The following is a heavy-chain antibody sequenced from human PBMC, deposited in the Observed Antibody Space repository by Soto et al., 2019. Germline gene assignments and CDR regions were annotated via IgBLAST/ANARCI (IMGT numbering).Heavy chain of an antibody. V-gene: IGHV3-48*01. CDR2: ISSSSSTI. D-gene: IGHD2-15*01. CDR1: GFTFSSYS. J-gene: IGHJ5*02. CDR3: ARGGRYCSGGSCYSGGFYDP. Sequence: GGSLRLSCAASGFTFSSYSMNWVRQAPGKGLEWVSYISSSSSTIYYADSVKGRFTISRDNAKNSLYLQMNSLRAEDTAVYYCARGGRYCSGGSCYSGGFYDPWGQGTLVTVSS.